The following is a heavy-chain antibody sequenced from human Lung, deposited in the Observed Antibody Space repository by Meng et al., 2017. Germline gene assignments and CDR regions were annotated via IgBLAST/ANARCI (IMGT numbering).Heavy chain of an antibody. D-gene: IGHD4-11*01. CDR3: ARGPTTMAHDFDY. CDR2: INHSGST. J-gene: IGHJ4*02. Sequence: GHVQRWGRGLLKPSEPLFLTCVVSGGSFSDYYWSWIRQPPGKGLEWIGEINHSGSTNYNPSLESRATISVDTSQNNLSLKLSSVTAADSAVYYCARGPTTMAHDFDYWGQGTLVTVSS. CDR1: GGSFSDYY. V-gene: IGHV4-34*01.